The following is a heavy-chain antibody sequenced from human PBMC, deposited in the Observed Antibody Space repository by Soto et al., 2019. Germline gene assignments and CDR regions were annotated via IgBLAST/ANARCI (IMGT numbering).Heavy chain of an antibody. CDR3: ARSLGYPLYRFDY. J-gene: IGHJ4*02. Sequence: PSETLSLTCTVSGGSISSYYCSWIRQPPGKGLEWIGYIYYSGSTNYNPSLKSRATISVDSSKNQFSLKLSSVTAADTAVYYCARSLGYPLYRFDYWGQGTLVTVSS. D-gene: IGHD5-12*01. V-gene: IGHV4-59*12. CDR2: IYYSGST. CDR1: GGSISSYY.